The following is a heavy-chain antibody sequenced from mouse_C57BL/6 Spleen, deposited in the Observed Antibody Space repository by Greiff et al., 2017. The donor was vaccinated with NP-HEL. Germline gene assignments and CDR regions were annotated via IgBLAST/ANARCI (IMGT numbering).Heavy chain of an antibody. J-gene: IGHJ1*03. CDR2: IHPNSGST. Sequence: QVQLQQPGAELVKPGASVKLSCKASGYTFTSYWMHWVKQRPGQGLEWIGMIHPNSGSTNYNEKFKSKAKLTVDKSDSTAYMQLSSLTSEDAAVYYCARYGYDRYFDVWGTGTTVTVSS. D-gene: IGHD2-2*01. CDR3: ARYGYDRYFDV. V-gene: IGHV1-64*01. CDR1: GYTFTSYW.